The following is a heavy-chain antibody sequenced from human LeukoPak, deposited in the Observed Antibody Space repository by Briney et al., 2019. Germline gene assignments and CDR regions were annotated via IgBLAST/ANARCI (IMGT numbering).Heavy chain of an antibody. CDR3: AKEHDFDIVGGCYYYYGMDV. CDR1: GFTFSSYG. Sequence: GGSLRLSCAASGFTFSSYGMHWVRQAPGKGLEWVAVISYDGSNKYYADSVKGRFTISRDNSKNTLYLQMNSLRAEDTAVYYCAKEHDFDIVGGCYYYYGMDVWGQGTTVTVSS. J-gene: IGHJ6*02. CDR2: ISYDGSNK. D-gene: IGHD2-15*01. V-gene: IGHV3-30*18.